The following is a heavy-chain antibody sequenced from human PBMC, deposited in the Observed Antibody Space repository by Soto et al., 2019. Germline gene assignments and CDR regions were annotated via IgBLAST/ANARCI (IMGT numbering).Heavy chain of an antibody. CDR1: GGSISSGDYY. Sequence: SETLSLTCTVSGGSISSGDYYWSWIRQPPGKGLEWIGYIYYSGSTYYNPSLKSRVTISVDTSKNQFSLKLSSVTAADTAVYYCARDQGGNYYDSSGYYLDYWGQGTLVTVPQ. CDR2: IYYSGST. CDR3: ARDQGGNYYDSSGYYLDY. D-gene: IGHD3-22*01. J-gene: IGHJ4*02. V-gene: IGHV4-30-4*01.